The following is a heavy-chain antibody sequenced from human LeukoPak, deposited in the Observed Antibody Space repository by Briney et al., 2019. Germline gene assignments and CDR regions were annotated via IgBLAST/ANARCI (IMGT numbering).Heavy chain of an antibody. CDR3: ARSVYGYSYGYFV. V-gene: IGHV4-30-2*01. CDR1: GGSISSGGYS. CDR2: IYHSGST. D-gene: IGHD5-18*01. J-gene: IGHJ6*02. Sequence: NSSETLSLTCAVSGGSISSGGYSWSWIRQPPGKGLEWIGYIYHSGSTYYNPSLKSRVTISVDRSKNQFSLKLSSVTATDTAVYYCARSVYGYSYGYFVWGQGTTVTVSS.